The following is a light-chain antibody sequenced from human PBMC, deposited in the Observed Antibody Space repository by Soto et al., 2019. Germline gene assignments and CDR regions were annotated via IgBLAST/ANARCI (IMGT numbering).Light chain of an antibody. Sequence: QSVLTQPASVSAAPGQKVTISCSGSTSNIGNNYVSWYQQFPGTAPKLLIFDNDKRPSGIPDRFSGSKSGTSATLGITGLQTGDEADYYCGTWDNSLRGVVFGGGTKLTVL. J-gene: IGLJ2*01. CDR3: GTWDNSLRGVV. V-gene: IGLV1-51*01. CDR1: TSNIGNNY. CDR2: DND.